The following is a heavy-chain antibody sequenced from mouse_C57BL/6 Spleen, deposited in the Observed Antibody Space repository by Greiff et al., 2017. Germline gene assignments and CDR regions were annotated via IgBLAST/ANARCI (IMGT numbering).Heavy chain of an antibody. CDR3: ARSDWDQAWFAY. Sequence: EVQLQQSGPELVKPGASVKISCKASGYTFTDYYMNWVKQSHGKSLEWIGDLNPNNGGTSYNQKFKGKATLTVDKSSSTAYMELRSLTSEDSAVYYCARSDWDQAWFAYWGQGTLVTVSA. J-gene: IGHJ3*01. CDR2: LNPNNGGT. CDR1: GYTFTDYY. V-gene: IGHV1-26*01. D-gene: IGHD4-1*01.